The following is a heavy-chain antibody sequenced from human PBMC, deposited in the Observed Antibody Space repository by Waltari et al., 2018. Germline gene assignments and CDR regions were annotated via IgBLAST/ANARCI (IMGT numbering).Heavy chain of an antibody. CDR1: GGSVNSASYY. V-gene: IGHV4-61*01. D-gene: IGHD6-19*01. CDR2: VYYSVST. Sequence: QVQLQESGPGLVKPSETLSLTCTVSGGSVNSASYYWTWLRQPPGKGREWIAYVYYSVSTHYSPAPKSRVTIEVETSKNQFSLIWYSGTAAETAVYSCARVAGAVAGPTYYDYWGQGTLVTVSS. CDR3: ARVAGAVAGPTYYDY. J-gene: IGHJ4*02.